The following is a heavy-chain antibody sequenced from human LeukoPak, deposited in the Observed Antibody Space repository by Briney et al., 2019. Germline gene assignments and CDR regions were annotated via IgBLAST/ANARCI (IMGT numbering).Heavy chain of an antibody. CDR1: GYSISSGYY. J-gene: IGHJ5*02. D-gene: IGHD6-13*01. CDR3: AREREGSSSWYGGGNWFDP. Sequence: SETLSLTCTVSGYSISSGYYWGWIRQPPGKGLEWIGSIYHSGSTYYNPSLKSRVTISVDTSKNQFSLKLSSVTAADTAVYYCAREREGSSSWYGGGNWFDPWGQGTLVTVSS. CDR2: IYHSGST. V-gene: IGHV4-38-2*02.